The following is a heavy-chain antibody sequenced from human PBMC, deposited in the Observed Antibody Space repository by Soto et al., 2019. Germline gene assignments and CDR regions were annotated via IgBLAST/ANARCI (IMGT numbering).Heavy chain of an antibody. Sequence: GESLKISCKGSGYSFTSYWIGWVRQMPGKGLEWMGIIYPGDSDTRYSPSFQGQVTISADKFISTAYLQWSSLKASDTAMYYCARRTSYYGSGSYDFDIWGQGTMVTVSS. D-gene: IGHD3-10*01. CDR1: GYSFTSYW. CDR3: ARRTSYYGSGSYDFDI. CDR2: IYPGDSDT. J-gene: IGHJ3*02. V-gene: IGHV5-51*01.